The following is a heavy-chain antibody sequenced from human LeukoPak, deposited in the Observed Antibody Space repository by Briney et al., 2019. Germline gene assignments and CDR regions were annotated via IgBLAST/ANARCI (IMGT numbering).Heavy chain of an antibody. Sequence: PGGSLRLSCAAPGFTFSSYAMSWVRQAPGKGLEWVSAISGSGGSTYYADSVKGRFTISRDNSKNTLYLQMNSLRAEDTAVYYCARASELRFLAAADYWGQGTLVTVSS. V-gene: IGHV3-23*01. J-gene: IGHJ4*02. CDR1: GFTFSSYA. CDR3: ARASELRFLAAADY. D-gene: IGHD3-3*01. CDR2: ISGSGGST.